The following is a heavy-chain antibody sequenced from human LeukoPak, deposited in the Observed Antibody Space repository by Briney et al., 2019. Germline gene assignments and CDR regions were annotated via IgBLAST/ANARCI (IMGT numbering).Heavy chain of an antibody. CDR2: ISSSGTTI. Sequence: PGGSLRLSCVASGFTFSSYEFNWVRQAPGKGLDWVAFISSSGTTIYYTDSVKGRFITSRDNSKNSLYLQMNSLRAEDTALYYCARGSIPPDYWGQGTLVTVSS. CDR1: GFTFSSYE. J-gene: IGHJ4*02. D-gene: IGHD2-21*01. CDR3: ARGSIPPDY. V-gene: IGHV3-48*03.